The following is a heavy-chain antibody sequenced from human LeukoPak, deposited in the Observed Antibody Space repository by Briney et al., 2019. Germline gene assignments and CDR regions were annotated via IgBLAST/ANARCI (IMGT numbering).Heavy chain of an antibody. CDR1: GYTFTGYY. V-gene: IGHV1-2*06. CDR3: ASGGSDIVVVPAAINWFDP. J-gene: IGHJ5*02. Sequence: ASVKVSCKASGYTFTGYYMHWVRQAPGQGLEWMGRINPNSGGTNYAQKFQGRVTMTRDTSISTAYMELSRLRSDDTAVYYCASGGSDIVVVPAAINWFDPWGQGTLVTVSS. CDR2: INPNSGGT. D-gene: IGHD2-2*01.